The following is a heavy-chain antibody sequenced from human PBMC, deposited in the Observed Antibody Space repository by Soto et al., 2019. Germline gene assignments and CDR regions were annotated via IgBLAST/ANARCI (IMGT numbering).Heavy chain of an antibody. J-gene: IGHJ4*02. CDR1: GGSIRTGGYS. CDR2: TYHSGNP. CDR3: AREDYGDYGGYFDY. V-gene: IGHV4-30-2*01. D-gene: IGHD4-17*01. Sequence: QLQLQESGSGLVKPSQTLSLTCTVSGGSIRTGGYSWSWIRQPPGKGLEWIGNTYHSGNPYYNPSLTSRVTRSVDGSKTQFSPKVSSVTAADTAVYYCAREDYGDYGGYFDYWGQGSLVTVSS.